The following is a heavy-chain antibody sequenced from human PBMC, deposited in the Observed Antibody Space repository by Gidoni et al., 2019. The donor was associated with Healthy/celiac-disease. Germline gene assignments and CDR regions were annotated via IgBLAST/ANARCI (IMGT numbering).Heavy chain of an antibody. V-gene: IGHV4-4*02. D-gene: IGHD2-2*02. Sequence: QVQLQESGPGLVEPSGTLSLTLAVSCGHISRIYWLRWGRQPPRKGLEWIGELSYSWSTNNNPSLKGRVTISLDKSKNQFSLKLSSVTAADTAVYYCARVGGYCSSTSCYNYYYMDVWGKGTTVTVSS. CDR3: ARVGGYCSSTSCYNYYYMDV. J-gene: IGHJ6*03. CDR1: CGHISRIYW. CDR2: LSYSWST.